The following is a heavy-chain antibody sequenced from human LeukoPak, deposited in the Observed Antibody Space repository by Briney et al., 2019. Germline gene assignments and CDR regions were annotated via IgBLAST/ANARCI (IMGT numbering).Heavy chain of an antibody. Sequence: GGYLRLSCAASGFTFSDYYMSWIRQAPGKGLEWVSYISSSSSYTSYADSVKGRFTISRDNAKNSLYLQMNSLRAEDTAVYYCARYGSGNFNDYWGQGTLVTVSS. D-gene: IGHD3-10*01. J-gene: IGHJ4*02. V-gene: IGHV3-11*06. CDR3: ARYGSGNFNDY. CDR2: ISSSSSYT. CDR1: GFTFSDYY.